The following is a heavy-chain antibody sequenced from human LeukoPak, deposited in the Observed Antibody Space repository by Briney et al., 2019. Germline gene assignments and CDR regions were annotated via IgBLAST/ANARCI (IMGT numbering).Heavy chain of an antibody. D-gene: IGHD1-26*01. Sequence: SQTLSLTCAISGDSVSSNSAAWNWIRQSPSRGLEWLGRTYYRSKWYNDYAVSVKSRIIINPDTSRNQVSLQVKSVTPEDTAVXXXXRVTEGXYYFDSWGQGTLVTVSS. J-gene: IGHJ4*02. V-gene: IGHV6-1*01. CDR1: GDSVSSNSAA. CDR2: TYYRSKWYN. CDR3: XRVTEGXYYFDS.